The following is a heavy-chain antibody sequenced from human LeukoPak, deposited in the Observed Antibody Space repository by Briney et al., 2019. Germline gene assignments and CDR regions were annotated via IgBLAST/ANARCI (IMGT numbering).Heavy chain of an antibody. Sequence: TGGSLRLSCAASGFTFSDSYMTWVRQAPGKGVEWVAYISGSGHDINYSDSVKGRFTISRDNAKNSLYLQMSSLRVEDTAVYYCTRDPRHFDSCGQGTLVTVS. J-gene: IGHJ5*01. V-gene: IGHV3-11*04. CDR2: ISGSGHDI. CDR3: TRDPRHFDS. D-gene: IGHD6-6*01. CDR1: GFTFSDSY.